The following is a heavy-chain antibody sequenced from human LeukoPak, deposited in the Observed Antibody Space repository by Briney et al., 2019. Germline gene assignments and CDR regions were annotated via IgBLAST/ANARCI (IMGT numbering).Heavy chain of an antibody. Sequence: PSETLSLTCSVSGDSISSGRNYWGWIRQSPGKGLEWIASIYSSGNTHSDPSLKSRVSISVDTSKNQVSLKLYSVTASDAAIYYCARHLSGTTMSHYFDFWGQGTLVTVSS. CDR3: ARHLSGTTMSHYFDF. CDR1: GDSISSGRNY. V-gene: IGHV4-39*01. D-gene: IGHD1-1*01. CDR2: IYSSGNT. J-gene: IGHJ4*02.